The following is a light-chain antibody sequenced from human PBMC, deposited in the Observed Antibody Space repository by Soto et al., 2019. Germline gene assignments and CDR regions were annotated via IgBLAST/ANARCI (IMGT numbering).Light chain of an antibody. J-gene: IGKJ1*01. CDR3: QQSYSATPWT. CDR1: QDIRNY. Sequence: DIQMTQSPSSLSASVGDRVTITCRAGQDIRNYLNWYQQKPGKAPNVLIYAAYTLQTGVPSRFSGSGSGTDFTLTISSLQPEDFATYYCQQSYSATPWTFGQGTKVEIK. CDR2: AAY. V-gene: IGKV1-39*01.